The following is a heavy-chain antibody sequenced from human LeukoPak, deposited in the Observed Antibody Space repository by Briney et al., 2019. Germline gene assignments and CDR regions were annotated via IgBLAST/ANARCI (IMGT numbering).Heavy chain of an antibody. J-gene: IGHJ4*02. D-gene: IGHD6-13*01. CDR3: ARIRGAAAGTDYFDY. Sequence: ASETLSLTCTVSGGSISSSSYYWGWIRQPPGKGLEWIGSIYYSGSTYYNPSLKSRVTISVDTSKNQFSLKLSSVTAADTAVYYCARIRGAAAGTDYFDYWGQGTLVTVSS. CDR1: GGSISSSSYY. V-gene: IGHV4-39*07. CDR2: IYYSGST.